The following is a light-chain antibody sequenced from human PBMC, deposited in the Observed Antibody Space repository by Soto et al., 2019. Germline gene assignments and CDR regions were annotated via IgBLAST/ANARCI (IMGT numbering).Light chain of an antibody. V-gene: IGKV3-11*01. CDR1: QSVSIL. J-gene: IGKJ1*01. Sequence: IVMKQSPATVSVCPLERGGVGCMASQSVSILLAWYQQKPGQAPRLLIYGASTRATGPPARFSGSGSGTDFTLTISSLEPEDFAVYYCQQRSNWPWTFGQGTMVDIK. CDR3: QQRSNWPWT. CDR2: GAS.